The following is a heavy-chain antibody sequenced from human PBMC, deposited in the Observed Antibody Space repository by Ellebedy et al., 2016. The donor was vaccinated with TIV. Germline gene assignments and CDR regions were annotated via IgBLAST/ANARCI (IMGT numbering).Heavy chain of an antibody. CDR1: GFTVSSNY. D-gene: IGHD5-24*01. CDR2: INSGGGT. V-gene: IGHV3-66*02. CDR3: ASGGDGYNGMGGEYFQH. Sequence: GESLKISCAASGFTVSSNYMSWVRQAPGKGLEWVSVINSGGGTYYADSVKGRFTISRDNSKTTLYLQMNSLRAEDTAVYYCASGGDGYNGMGGEYFQHWGQGTLVTVSS. J-gene: IGHJ1*01.